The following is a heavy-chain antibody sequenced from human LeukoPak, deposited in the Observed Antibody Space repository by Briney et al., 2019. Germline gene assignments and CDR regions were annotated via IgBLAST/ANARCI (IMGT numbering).Heavy chain of an antibody. J-gene: IGHJ5*02. D-gene: IGHD5-18*01. CDR2: INPNNGAT. Sequence: ASVKVSCKASGYTFIAYYLHWVRQAPGQGLEWMGWINPNNGATGYAQNFQGRVTMTRDTSISTAYMELSRLRSDDTAVYYCARDTAKNWFDPWGQGTLATVSS. V-gene: IGHV1-2*02. CDR1: GYTFIAYY. CDR3: ARDTAKNWFDP.